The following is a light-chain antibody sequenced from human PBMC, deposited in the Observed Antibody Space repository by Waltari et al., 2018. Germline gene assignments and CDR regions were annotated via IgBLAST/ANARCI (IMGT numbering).Light chain of an antibody. V-gene: IGKV1-5*03. CDR3: QQYSSFST. Sequence: DIQMTQSPSTLSGSVGDRVTISCRASQNVGTWLAWYQQKPGKAPKLLIYMASSLESGVPSRFSGSGSGTEFTLTISSLQPDDFATYSCQQYSSFSTFGQGTKV. CDR2: MAS. J-gene: IGKJ2*01. CDR1: QNVGTW.